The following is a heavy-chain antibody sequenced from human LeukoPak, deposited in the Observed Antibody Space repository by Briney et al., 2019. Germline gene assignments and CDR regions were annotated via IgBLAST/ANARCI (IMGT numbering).Heavy chain of an antibody. J-gene: IGHJ5*02. CDR1: GFTFSSYA. D-gene: IGHD1-26*01. Sequence: GGSLRLSCSASGFTFSSYAMYWVRQAPGKGLEYVSAISSNVVSTYYADSVKGRFTIPRDNSKNTLYLQMTSLRDEDTAVYYCVKKAVGGAKGWFDPWGQGTLVTVSS. CDR3: VKKAVGGAKGWFDP. CDR2: ISSNVVST. V-gene: IGHV3-64D*06.